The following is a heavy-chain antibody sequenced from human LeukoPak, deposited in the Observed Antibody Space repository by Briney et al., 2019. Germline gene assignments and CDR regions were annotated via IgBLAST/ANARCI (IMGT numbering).Heavy chain of an antibody. CDR2: ISGSDGST. CDR1: GFTFTYYA. J-gene: IGHJ4*02. CDR3: AKAGDYSYFDY. D-gene: IGHD4-11*01. V-gene: IGHV3-23*01. Sequence: PGGSLRLSCAASGFTFTYYAMNWARQAPGKGLEWVSAISGSDGSTYYADSVKGRFTISRDNSKNTLYLQMNSLRAEDTAIYYRAKAGDYSYFDYWGQGTLVTVSS.